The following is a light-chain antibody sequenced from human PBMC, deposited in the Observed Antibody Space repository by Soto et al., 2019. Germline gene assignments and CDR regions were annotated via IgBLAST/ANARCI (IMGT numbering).Light chain of an antibody. CDR2: GAS. CDR1: QSINSRY. J-gene: IGKJ3*01. CDR3: QQFGSSPGFT. V-gene: IGKV3-20*01. Sequence: PGERATLSCRASQSINSRYLAWYQQKPGQAPRLLIYGASSRATGIPDRFSGSGSGTDFTLTISRLEPKDFAVYYCQQFGSSPGFTFGPGTIVDIK.